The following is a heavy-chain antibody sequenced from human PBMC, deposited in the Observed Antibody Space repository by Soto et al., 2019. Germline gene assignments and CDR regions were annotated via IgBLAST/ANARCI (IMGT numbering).Heavy chain of an antibody. CDR2: INSDGSST. CDR3: VRTSLVVAAATGEDY. Sequence: EVQLVESGGGLVQPGGSLRLSCAASGFTFSSYWMHWVRQAPGKGLVWVSRINSDGSSTSYADSVKGRFTISRDNAKNTLYLQMTSLRAEETAVYYCVRTSLVVAAATGEDYWGQGTLVTVAS. D-gene: IGHD2-15*01. J-gene: IGHJ4*02. CDR1: GFTFSSYW. V-gene: IGHV3-74*01.